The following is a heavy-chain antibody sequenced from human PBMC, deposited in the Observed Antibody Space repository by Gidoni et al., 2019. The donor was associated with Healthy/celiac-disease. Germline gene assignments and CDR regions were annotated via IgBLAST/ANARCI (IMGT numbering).Heavy chain of an antibody. V-gene: IGHV4-31*03. J-gene: IGHJ4*02. Sequence: QVQLQESGPGLVKPSQTLSLTCTVSGGSIRSGGYYWSWIRQHPGKGLEWIGYIYYSGSTYYNPSLKSRVTISVDTSKNQFSLKLSSVTAADTAVYYCARGSVYYDILTGFDYWGQGTLVTVSS. CDR1: GGSIRSGGYY. D-gene: IGHD3-9*01. CDR2: IYYSGST. CDR3: ARGSVYYDILTGFDY.